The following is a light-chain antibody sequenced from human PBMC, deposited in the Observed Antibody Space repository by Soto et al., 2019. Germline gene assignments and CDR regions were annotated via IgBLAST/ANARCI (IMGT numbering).Light chain of an antibody. CDR2: GAS. Sequence: IGMTQSPAILSVSPGERATLSCRASQSISGKLAWYQQKPGQAPRLLIYGASWRATGVPDRFSGSGSGTDFTLTISRLGPEDSAVYYCQQYYSMPFTFGGGAKVDIK. V-gene: IGKV3D-15*01. CDR1: QSISGK. CDR3: QQYYSMPFT. J-gene: IGKJ4*01.